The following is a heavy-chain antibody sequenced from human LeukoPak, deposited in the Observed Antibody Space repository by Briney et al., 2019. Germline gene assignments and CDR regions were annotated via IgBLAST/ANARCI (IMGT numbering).Heavy chain of an antibody. CDR1: GFTISTYW. CDR2: INQDGSKK. CDR3: AREMAIAAAGISWFAP. Sequence: GGSLRLSCTASGFTISTYWMSWVRKAPGKGLEWVANINQDGSKKYYVDSVEGRFTISRDNAKKSLYLQMNSLRADDTAVYYCAREMAIAAAGISWFAPWGQGTLVTVSS. D-gene: IGHD6-25*01. J-gene: IGHJ5*02. V-gene: IGHV3-7*01.